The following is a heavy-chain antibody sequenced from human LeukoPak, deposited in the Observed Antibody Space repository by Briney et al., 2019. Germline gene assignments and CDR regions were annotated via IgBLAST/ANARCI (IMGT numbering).Heavy chain of an antibody. V-gene: IGHV1-2*02. CDR3: ARGKMYGGYCTNGVCFIGFDP. CDR2: INPNSGGT. J-gene: IGHJ5*02. CDR1: GYTFTGYY. D-gene: IGHD2-8*01. Sequence: ASVKVSCKASGYTFTGYYMHWVRQAPGQGLEWMGWINPNSGGTNYAQKFQGRVTMTRDTSISTAYMELSRLRSDDTAVYYCARGKMYGGYCTNGVCFIGFDPWGQGTLVTVSS.